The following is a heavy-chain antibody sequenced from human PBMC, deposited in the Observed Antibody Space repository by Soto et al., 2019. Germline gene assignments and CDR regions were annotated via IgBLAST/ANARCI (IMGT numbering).Heavy chain of an antibody. D-gene: IGHD2-15*01. J-gene: IGHJ4*02. CDR2: IYYSGST. V-gene: IGHV4-39*01. CDR1: GGSISSSSYY. Sequence: SETLSLTCTVSGGSISSSSYYWGWIRQPPGRGLEWIGSIYYSGSTYYNPSLKSRVTISVDTSKSQFSLNLSFVTAAGTAVYYCATMGTPATGLYFFDYWGQGSLVTVSS. CDR3: ATMGTPATGLYFFDY.